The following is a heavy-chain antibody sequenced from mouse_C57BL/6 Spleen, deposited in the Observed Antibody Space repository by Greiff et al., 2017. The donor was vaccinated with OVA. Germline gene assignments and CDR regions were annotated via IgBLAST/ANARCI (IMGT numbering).Heavy chain of an antibody. CDR3: AKAYYGSSPGAY. CDR1: GFTFSDYG. CDR2: ISSGSSTI. J-gene: IGHJ3*01. V-gene: IGHV5-17*01. D-gene: IGHD1-1*01. Sequence: EVKVVESGGGLVKPGGSLKLSCAASGFTFSDYGMHWVRQAPEKGLEWVAYISSGSSTIYYADTVKGRFTISRDNAKNTLFLQMTSLRSEDTAMYYCAKAYYGSSPGAYWGQGTLVTVSA.